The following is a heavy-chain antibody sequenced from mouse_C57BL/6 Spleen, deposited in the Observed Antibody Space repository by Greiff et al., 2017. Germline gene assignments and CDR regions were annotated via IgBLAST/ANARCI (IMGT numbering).Heavy chain of an antibody. CDR3: ARGYYGSSAY. CDR1: GYAFSSYW. J-gene: IGHJ2*01. CDR2: IYPGDGDT. D-gene: IGHD1-1*01. Sequence: VKLQESGAELVKPGASVKISCKASGYAFSSYWMNWVKQRPGKGLEWIGQIYPGDGDTNYNGKFKGKATLTADKSSSTAYMQLSSLTSEDSAVYFCARGYYGSSAYWGQGTTLTVSS. V-gene: IGHV1-80*01.